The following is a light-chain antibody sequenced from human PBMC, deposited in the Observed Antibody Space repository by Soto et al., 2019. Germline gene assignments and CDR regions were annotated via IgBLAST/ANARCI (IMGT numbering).Light chain of an antibody. CDR3: AAWDDSLNGVV. J-gene: IGLJ2*01. V-gene: IGLV1-44*01. CDR1: SSNIGSNT. Sequence: QSVLTQPPSASVTPGQRVTISCSGSSSNIGSNTVNWYQQLPGTAPKLLIYSNNQRPSGVPDRFSGSKSGTSAFLAISGLQSEDEADYYCAAWDDSLNGVVFGGGTKRTVL. CDR2: SNN.